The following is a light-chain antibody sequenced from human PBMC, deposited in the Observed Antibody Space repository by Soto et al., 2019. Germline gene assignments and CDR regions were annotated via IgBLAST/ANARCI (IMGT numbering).Light chain of an antibody. CDR2: DVS. CDR3: SSYTSGTTFV. Sequence: QSVLTQPASVSGSPGQSITISCTGTSSDVGGYNYVSWYQQEPGKAPKLMICDVSNRPSGVSNRFSGSKSGNTASLTISGLQAEDEADYYCSSYTSGTTFVFGTGTEVTVL. J-gene: IGLJ1*01. V-gene: IGLV2-14*01. CDR1: SSDVGGYNY.